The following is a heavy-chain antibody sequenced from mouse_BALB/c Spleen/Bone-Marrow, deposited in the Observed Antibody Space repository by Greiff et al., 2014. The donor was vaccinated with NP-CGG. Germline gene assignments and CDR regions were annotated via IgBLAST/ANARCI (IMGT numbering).Heavy chain of an antibody. D-gene: IGHD3-3*01. CDR1: GFTFSSFG. Sequence: EVKVEESGGGLVQPGGSRKLSCAASGFTFSSFGMHWVRQAPEKGLEWVAYISSGSSTIYYADTMKGRSTISRDNPKNTLFLQMTSLRSEDTAMYYCTRSGTLGAMDYWGQGTSVTVSS. J-gene: IGHJ4*01. CDR2: ISSGSSTI. V-gene: IGHV5-17*02. CDR3: TRSGTLGAMDY.